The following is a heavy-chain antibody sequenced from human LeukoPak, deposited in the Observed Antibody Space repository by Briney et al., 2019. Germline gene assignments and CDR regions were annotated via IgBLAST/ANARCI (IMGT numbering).Heavy chain of an antibody. J-gene: IGHJ6*02. CDR3: ARGQRYSSSWFGMDV. V-gene: IGHV1-69*13. D-gene: IGHD6-13*01. CDR2: IIPIFGTA. CDR1: GGTFSSYA. Sequence: ASVKVSSKASGGTFSSYAISRVRQAPGQGLEWMGGIIPIFGTANYAQKFQGRVTITADESTSTAYMELSSLRSEDTAVYYCARGQRYSSSWFGMDVWGQGTTVTVSS.